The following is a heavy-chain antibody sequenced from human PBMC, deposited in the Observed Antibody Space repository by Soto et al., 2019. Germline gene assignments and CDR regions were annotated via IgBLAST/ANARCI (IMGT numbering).Heavy chain of an antibody. CDR3: AKGGAKGGLDPRRKILDS. V-gene: IGHV3-23*01. D-gene: IGHD2-15*01. J-gene: IGHJ4*02. CDR2: ISGSGGTT. Sequence: GGSLRLSCAASGFTFSSFPISWVRQAPGKGLEWVSVISGSGGTTYYADSVRGRFSISRDNSKNTLYLQMNSLRAEDAAIYYCAKGGAKGGLDPRRKILDSWGQGTLVTVSS. CDR1: GFTFSSFP.